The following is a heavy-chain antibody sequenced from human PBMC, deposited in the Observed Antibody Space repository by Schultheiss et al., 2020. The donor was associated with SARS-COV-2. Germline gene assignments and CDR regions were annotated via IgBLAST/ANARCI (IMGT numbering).Heavy chain of an antibody. Sequence: GGSLRLSCAASGFTFSSYAMHWVRQAPGKGLEWVAVISYDGSNKYYADSVKGRFTISRDNSKNTLYLQMNSLRAEDTAVYYCARARGAAASRGGMDVWGKGTTVTVSS. D-gene: IGHD6-13*01. V-gene: IGHV3-30-3*01. CDR2: ISYDGSNK. J-gene: IGHJ6*04. CDR3: ARARGAAASRGGMDV. CDR1: GFTFSSYA.